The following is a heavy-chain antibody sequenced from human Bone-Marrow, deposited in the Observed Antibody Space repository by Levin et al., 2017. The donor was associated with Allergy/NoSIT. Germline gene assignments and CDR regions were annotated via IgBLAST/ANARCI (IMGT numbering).Heavy chain of an antibody. CDR2: ISSSGSTI. CDR1: GFTFSSYE. J-gene: IGHJ6*02. CDR3: ARGEWLRFSGMDV. Sequence: PGGSLRLSCAASGFTFSSYEMNWVRQAPGKGLEWVSYISSSGSTIYYADSVKGRFTISRDNAKNSLYLQMNSLRAEDTAVYYCARGEWLRFSGMDVWGQGTTVTVSS. D-gene: IGHD5-12*01. V-gene: IGHV3-48*03.